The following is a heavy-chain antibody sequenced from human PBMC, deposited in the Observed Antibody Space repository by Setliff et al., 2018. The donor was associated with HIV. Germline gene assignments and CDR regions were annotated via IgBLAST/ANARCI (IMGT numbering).Heavy chain of an antibody. D-gene: IGHD7-27*01. CDR3: ASQGWGTAFDI. CDR1: GCTFTSYG. V-gene: IGHV1-18*01. J-gene: IGHJ3*02. Sequence: ASVKVSCKASGCTFTSYGFNRVRQAPGQGLEWMGWISAYNGNTNYAQKLQGRVTMTTDTSTSTAYMELRSLRSDDTAVYYCASQGWGTAFDIWGQGTMVTVSS. CDR2: ISAYNGNT.